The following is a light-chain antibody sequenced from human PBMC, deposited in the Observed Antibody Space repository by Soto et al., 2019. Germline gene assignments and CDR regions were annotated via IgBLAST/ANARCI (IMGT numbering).Light chain of an antibody. J-gene: IGLJ3*02. CDR3: SSYTSRSTRV. Sequence: QSALTQPASVSGSPGQSITISCTGTSSDVGGYNYVSWYQQPPGKAPKLMIYEVSNRPSGVSNRFSGSKSGNTASLTISGLQAEDEADYYCSSYTSRSTRVFGGGTKLTVL. V-gene: IGLV2-14*01. CDR2: EVS. CDR1: SSDVGGYNY.